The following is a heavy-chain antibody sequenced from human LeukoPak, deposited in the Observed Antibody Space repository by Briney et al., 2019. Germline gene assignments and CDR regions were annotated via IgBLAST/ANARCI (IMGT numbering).Heavy chain of an antibody. CDR1: TFTFSSYA. J-gene: IGHJ4*02. Sequence: GGSLRLSCAASTFTFSSYAMGWVRQAAGKGLEWVSIISGSGDSAYYADSVKGRFTISRDNSKNTLYLQMNSLRAEDTAIFYCAKDKIGYPYYFDYWGQGTLVTVSS. CDR3: AKDKIGYPYYFDY. V-gene: IGHV3-23*01. CDR2: ISGSGDSA. D-gene: IGHD5-18*01.